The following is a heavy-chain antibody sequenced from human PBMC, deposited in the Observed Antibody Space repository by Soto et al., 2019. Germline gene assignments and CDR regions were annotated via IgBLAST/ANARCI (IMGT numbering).Heavy chain of an antibody. CDR3: ARGPLIQNPATYDYGDYVG. CDR2: INHSGRT. Sequence: SETLSLTCAVYGGSFSGYYWSWIRQPPGKGLEWIGEINHSGRTYYNPSLKSRVTISVDTSKNQFSLKLRSVTAADTAVYYCARGPLIQNPATYDYGDYVGWGQGTMVTVSS. CDR1: GGSFSGYY. D-gene: IGHD4-17*01. V-gene: IGHV4-34*01. J-gene: IGHJ3*01.